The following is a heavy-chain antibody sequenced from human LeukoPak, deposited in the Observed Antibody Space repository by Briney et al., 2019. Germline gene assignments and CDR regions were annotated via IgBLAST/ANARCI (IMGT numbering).Heavy chain of an antibody. J-gene: IGHJ6*03. D-gene: IGHD5-12*01. CDR2: IIPIFGTA. Sequence: ASVKVSCKASGGTFSSYAISWVRQAPGQGLEWMGGIIPIFGTANYAQKFQGRVTITADESTSTAYMGLSSLRSEDTAVYYCARSRAIGYSGYGSENYYYYYYMDVWGKGTTVTISS. CDR3: ARSRAIGYSGYGSENYYYYYYMDV. CDR1: GGTFSSYA. V-gene: IGHV1-69*13.